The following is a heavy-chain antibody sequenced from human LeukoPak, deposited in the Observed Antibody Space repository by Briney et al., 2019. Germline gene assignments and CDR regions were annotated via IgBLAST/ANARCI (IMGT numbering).Heavy chain of an antibody. CDR1: GYSISSGYY. J-gene: IGHJ4*02. CDR2: IYHSGST. Sequence: SETLSLTCTVSGYSISSGYYWGWIRPPPGKGLEWIGIIYHSGSTYYNPSLKSRVTISVDTSKNQFSLKLNSVTAADTAVYYCARDGYTNFDYWGQGTLVTVSS. CDR3: ARDGYTNFDY. V-gene: IGHV4-38-2*02. D-gene: IGHD5-24*01.